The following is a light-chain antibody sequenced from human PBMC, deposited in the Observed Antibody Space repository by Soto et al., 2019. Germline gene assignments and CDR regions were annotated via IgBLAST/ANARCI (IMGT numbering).Light chain of an antibody. Sequence: QSVLTQPASVSGSPGQSITISCTGTSSDVGGYNYVSWYQHHPGKAPKLMIYDVSKRPSGVPARFSGSKSGNTASLTVSGLQAEDEADYYCSSYAGTHIVFGTGTKVTVL. V-gene: IGLV2-8*01. J-gene: IGLJ1*01. CDR3: SSYAGTHIV. CDR1: SSDVGGYNY. CDR2: DVS.